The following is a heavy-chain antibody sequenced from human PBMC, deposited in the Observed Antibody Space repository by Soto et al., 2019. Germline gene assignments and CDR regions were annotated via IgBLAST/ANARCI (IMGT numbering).Heavy chain of an antibody. CDR2: INHSGST. CDR3: AREDSIIIPAVSDF. CDR1: VGSFSGYY. Sequence: PSATLSLTCAFYVGSFSGYYWSWIRQPPGKGLEWIGEINHSGSTNYNPSLKSRVTISVDTSKNSVSLQMNSLRAEDTAVYYCAREDSIIIPAVSDFWGQGTLVTVSS. J-gene: IGHJ4*02. D-gene: IGHD2-2*01. V-gene: IGHV4-34*01.